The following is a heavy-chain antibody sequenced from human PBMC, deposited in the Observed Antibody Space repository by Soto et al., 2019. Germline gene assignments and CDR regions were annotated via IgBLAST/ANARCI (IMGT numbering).Heavy chain of an antibody. V-gene: IGHV3-48*03. D-gene: IGHD3-22*01. Sequence: EVQLVESGGGLVQPGGSLRLSCAASGFTFSSYEMNWVRQAPGKGLEWVSYISSSGSTIYYADSVKGRFTISRDNAKNSLSRQMNSLRAENTAVYYCARAGGGDSSGYDPYYFDYWGQGTLVTVSS. CDR3: ARAGGGDSSGYDPYYFDY. CDR2: ISSSGSTI. J-gene: IGHJ4*02. CDR1: GFTFSSYE.